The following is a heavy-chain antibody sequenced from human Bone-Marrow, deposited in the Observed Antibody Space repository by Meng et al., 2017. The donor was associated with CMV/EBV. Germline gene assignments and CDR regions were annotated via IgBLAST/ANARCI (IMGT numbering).Heavy chain of an antibody. Sequence: GGSLRLSCAASGFTFSSYAMSWVRQAPGKGLEWVSAISGSGGSTYYADSVKGRFTIPRDNSKNTLYLQMNSLRAEDTAVYYCARDDIVVVPAATPHVPTYYYYGMDVWGQGHTV. CDR3: ARDDIVVVPAATPHVPTYYYYGMDV. V-gene: IGHV3-23*01. CDR1: GFTFSSYA. CDR2: ISGSGGST. J-gene: IGHJ6*01. D-gene: IGHD2-2*01.